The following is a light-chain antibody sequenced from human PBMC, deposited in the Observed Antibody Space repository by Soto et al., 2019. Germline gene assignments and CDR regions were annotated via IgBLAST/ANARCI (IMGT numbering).Light chain of an antibody. Sequence: DIQMTQSPSTLSASVGDRVTITCRASQSLTSWLAWYQQKPGKAPKLLIYKASSLESGVPSRFSGSESGTEFTLTISSLQPEDFATYYCQQYRSYWTFGQGTKVEIK. CDR1: QSLTSW. J-gene: IGKJ1*01. CDR3: QQYRSYWT. CDR2: KAS. V-gene: IGKV1-5*03.